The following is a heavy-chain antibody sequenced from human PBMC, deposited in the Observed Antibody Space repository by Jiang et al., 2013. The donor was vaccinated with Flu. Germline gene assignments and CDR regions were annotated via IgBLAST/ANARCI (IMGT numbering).Heavy chain of an antibody. V-gene: IGHV1-3*01. J-gene: IGHJ4*02. CDR3: ARRLDCSNGVCYAFDH. D-gene: IGHD2-8*01. CDR1: GFTLTTYS. Sequence: SGAEVKKPGASVKLSCKASGFTLTTYSLYWVRQAPGYRPEWVGSINAGNGYTKYSQKFQGRVTITWDTSASTGYMELSSLRSEDTAVYYCARRLDCSNGVCYAFDHWGQGTQVTVSS. CDR2: INAGNGYT.